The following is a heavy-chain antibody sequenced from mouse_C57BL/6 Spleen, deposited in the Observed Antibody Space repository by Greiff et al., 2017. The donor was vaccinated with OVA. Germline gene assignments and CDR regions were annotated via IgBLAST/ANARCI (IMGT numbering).Heavy chain of an antibody. D-gene: IGHD3-3*01. V-gene: IGHV1-69*01. CDR1: GYTFTSYW. CDR2: IDPSDSYT. J-gene: IGHJ1*03. Sequence: VKLQQPGAELVMPGASVKLSCKASGYTFTSYWMHWVKQRPGQGLEWIGEIDPSDSYTNYNQKFKGKSTLTVDKSSSTAYMQLSSLTSEDSAVYYCARRGDLYWYFDVWGTGTTVTVSS. CDR3: ARRGDLYWYFDV.